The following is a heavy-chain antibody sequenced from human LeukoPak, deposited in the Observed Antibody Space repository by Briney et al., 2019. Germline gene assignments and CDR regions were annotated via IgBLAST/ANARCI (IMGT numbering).Heavy chain of an antibody. D-gene: IGHD6-6*01. CDR2: ITGGGRTT. V-gene: IGHV3-23*01. CDR3: GKVSSRITTAGRIDY. J-gene: IGHJ4*02. CDR1: GFSFDNYA. Sequence: PGGSLRLSCVGSGFSFDNYAMTWVRQAPGKGLEWVSSITGGGRTTLYSDSFQDRFTISRDDSKATLFLQMSSVRVEDTALYYCGKVSSRITTAGRIDYWGRGVLVTVSS.